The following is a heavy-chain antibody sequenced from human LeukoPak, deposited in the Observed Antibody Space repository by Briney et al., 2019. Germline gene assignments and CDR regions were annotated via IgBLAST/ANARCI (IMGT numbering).Heavy chain of an antibody. Sequence: ASVTVSFKASGGTFSSYAISWVRQAPGQGLEWMGGIIPIFGTANYAQKFQGRVTITADKSTSTAYMELSSLRSEDTAVYYCARDLRFLEWSDYYYYMDVWGKGTTVTVSS. J-gene: IGHJ6*03. D-gene: IGHD3-3*01. CDR1: GGTFSSYA. CDR3: ARDLRFLEWSDYYYYMDV. V-gene: IGHV1-69*06. CDR2: IIPIFGTA.